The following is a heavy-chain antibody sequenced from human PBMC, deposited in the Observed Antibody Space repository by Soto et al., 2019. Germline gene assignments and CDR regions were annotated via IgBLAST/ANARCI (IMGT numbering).Heavy chain of an antibody. J-gene: IGHJ4*02. Sequence: SVKVSCKASGGTFSSYAISWVRQAPGQGLEWMGGIIPIFGTANYAQKFQGRVTITADKSTSTAYMELSSLRSEDTAVYYCARGQVPCGGDCYNQLDYWGQGTLVTVSS. D-gene: IGHD2-21*02. CDR1: GGTFSSYA. CDR2: IIPIFGTA. V-gene: IGHV1-69*06. CDR3: ARGQVPCGGDCYNQLDY.